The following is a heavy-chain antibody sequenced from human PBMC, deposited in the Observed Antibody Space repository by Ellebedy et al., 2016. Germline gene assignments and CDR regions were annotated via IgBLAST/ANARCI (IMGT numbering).Heavy chain of an antibody. Sequence: GGSLRLXXAASGFPFSSYAMSWVRQAPGKGLEWVSAVSGPGDSTFYADSVKGRFTISRDNSKNTLYLQMNSLRVEDTAVYYCAKATQWVGGTLDYWGQGTLVTVSS. CDR3: AKATQWVGGTLDY. D-gene: IGHD3-16*01. CDR2: VSGPGDST. V-gene: IGHV3-23*01. CDR1: GFPFSSYA. J-gene: IGHJ4*02.